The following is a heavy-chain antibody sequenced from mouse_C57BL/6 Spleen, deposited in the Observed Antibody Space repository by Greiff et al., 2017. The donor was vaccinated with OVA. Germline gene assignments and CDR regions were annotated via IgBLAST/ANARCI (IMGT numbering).Heavy chain of an antibody. V-gene: IGHV2-5*01. J-gene: IGHJ1*03. CDR1: GFSLTSYG. Sequence: VQGVESGPGLVQPSQSLSITCTVSGFSLTSYGVHWVRQSPGKGLEWLGVIWRGGSTDYNAAFMSRLSITKDNSKSQVFFKMNSLQADDTAIYYCAKRGIDYDGYFDVWGTGTTVTVSS. D-gene: IGHD2-4*01. CDR2: IWRGGST. CDR3: AKRGIDYDGYFDV.